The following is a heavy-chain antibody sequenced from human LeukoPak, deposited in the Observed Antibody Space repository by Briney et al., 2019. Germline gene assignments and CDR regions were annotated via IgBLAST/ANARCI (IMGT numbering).Heavy chain of an antibody. D-gene: IGHD3-16*02. CDR3: ARGHDDYVWGSYRFDY. J-gene: IGHJ4*02. V-gene: IGHV4-30-4*07. CDR2: IYYSGST. CDR1: GGSISSGGYS. Sequence: PSETLSLTCAVSGGSISSGGYSWSWIRQPPGKGLEWIGYIYYSGSTYYNPSLKSRVTISVDTSKNQFSLKLSSVTAADTAVYYCARGHDDYVWGSYRFDYWGQGTLVTVSS.